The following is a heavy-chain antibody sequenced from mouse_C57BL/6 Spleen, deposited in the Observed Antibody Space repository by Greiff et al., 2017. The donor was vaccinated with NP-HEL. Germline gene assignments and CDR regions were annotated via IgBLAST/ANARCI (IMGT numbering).Heavy chain of an antibody. CDR2: INPSNGGT. Sequence: VKLQQSGTELVKPGASVKLSCKASGYTFTSYWMHWVKQRPGQGLEWIGNINPSNGGTNYNEKFKSKATLTVDKSSSTAYMQLSSLTSEDSAVYYCARTYSSYWYFDVWGTGTTVTVSS. D-gene: IGHD2-10*01. J-gene: IGHJ1*03. V-gene: IGHV1-53*01. CDR1: GYTFTSYW. CDR3: ARTYSSYWYFDV.